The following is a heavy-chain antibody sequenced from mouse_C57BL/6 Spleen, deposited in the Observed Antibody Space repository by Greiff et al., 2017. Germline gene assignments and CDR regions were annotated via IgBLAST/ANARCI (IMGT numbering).Heavy chain of an antibody. D-gene: IGHD4-1*02. CDR3: ARRDSTGTNYYAMDY. CDR1: GYTFTSYW. Sequence: QVQLQQPGAELVMPGASVKLSCKASGYTFTSYWMHWVKQRPGQGLEWIGEIDPSVSYTNYNQKFKGKSTLTVDKSSSTAYMQLSSLTSEDSAFYYCARRDSTGTNYYAMDYWGQGTSVTVSS. CDR2: IDPSVSYT. J-gene: IGHJ4*01. V-gene: IGHV1-69*01.